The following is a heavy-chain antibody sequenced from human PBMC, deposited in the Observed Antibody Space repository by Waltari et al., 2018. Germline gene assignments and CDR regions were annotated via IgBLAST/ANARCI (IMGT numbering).Heavy chain of an antibody. CDR2: IYSDGRK. J-gene: IGHJ4*02. D-gene: IGHD6-19*01. V-gene: IGHV3-53*01. Sequence: EMQLVESGGGLIQPGGSLRLSCAASGFNVSRNYMGWVRQAPGAGLGGVSIIYSDGRKYYADSLKGRFTISRDNSKNTLYLQMNSLRAEDTAIYYCAREVYRSGGHWGQGTLVTVSS. CDR3: AREVYRSGGH. CDR1: GFNVSRNY.